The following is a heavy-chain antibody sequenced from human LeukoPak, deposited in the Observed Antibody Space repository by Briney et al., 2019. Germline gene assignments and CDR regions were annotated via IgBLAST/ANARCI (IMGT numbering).Heavy chain of an antibody. Sequence: KPSETLSLTCTVSGGSISDSNYYWGWIRQPPGRGLEWIANIYYSGSTNCNPSLKSRVTISVDTSKNQFSLKLSSVTAADTAVYYCASMYYDFWSGYYPPDYWGQGTLVTVSS. CDR2: IYYSGST. J-gene: IGHJ4*02. CDR3: ASMYYDFWSGYYPPDY. D-gene: IGHD3-3*01. V-gene: IGHV4-39*07. CDR1: GGSISDSNYY.